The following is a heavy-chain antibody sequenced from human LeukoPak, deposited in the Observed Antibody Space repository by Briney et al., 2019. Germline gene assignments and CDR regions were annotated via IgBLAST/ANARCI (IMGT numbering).Heavy chain of an antibody. Sequence: GGSLRLSCSASGFIFSSYGMHWVRQAPGKGLEYVSAISSNGGSTYYADSVKGRFTISRDNSKNTLYLQMSSLRAEDTAVYYCVKEDCSGGSCYPDYWGQGTLVTVSS. D-gene: IGHD2-15*01. CDR2: ISSNGGST. CDR1: GFIFSSYG. J-gene: IGHJ4*02. V-gene: IGHV3-64D*06. CDR3: VKEDCSGGSCYPDY.